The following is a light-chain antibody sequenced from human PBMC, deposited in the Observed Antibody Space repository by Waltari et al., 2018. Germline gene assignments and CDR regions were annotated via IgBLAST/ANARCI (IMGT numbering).Light chain of an antibody. J-gene: IGLJ2*01. CDR1: NSDVGGYNF. CDR3: ISYAGSNNLV. V-gene: IGLV2-8*01. Sequence: QSALTQPPSASGSPGQSVTISCTGTNSDVGGYNFVSWYQQHPGKAPKLMIYDVSKRPSGVPDRCAGSKSGNTASLTVSGLQAEDEAVYYCISYAGSNNLVFGGGTKLTVL. CDR2: DVS.